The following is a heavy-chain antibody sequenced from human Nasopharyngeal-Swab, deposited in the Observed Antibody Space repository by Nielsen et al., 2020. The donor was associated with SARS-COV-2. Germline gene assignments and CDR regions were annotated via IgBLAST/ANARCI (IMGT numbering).Heavy chain of an antibody. CDR1: GFTFSSYA. D-gene: IGHD2-21*01. J-gene: IGHJ6*02. V-gene: IGHV3-23*01. CDR3: AKAPYLRGLDV. Sequence: GESLKISCAASGFTFSSYAMSWVRQAPGKGLEWVSIISGSGDTTYYADSVNDRFTISSDNSKNTLYLQTNSLRVEDTAVYYCAKAPYLRGLDVWGQGTTVTVSS. CDR2: ISGSGDTT.